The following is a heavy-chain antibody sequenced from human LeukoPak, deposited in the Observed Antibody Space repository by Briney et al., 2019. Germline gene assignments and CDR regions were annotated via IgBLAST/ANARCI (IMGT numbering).Heavy chain of an antibody. CDR3: ARDRYYYDSSGYLPLDY. J-gene: IGHJ4*02. V-gene: IGHV1-69*04. CDR1: GGTFSSYA. CDR2: IVPILGIA. D-gene: IGHD3-22*01. Sequence: GASVKVSCKASGGTFSSYAISWVRQAPGQGLEWMGRIVPILGIANYAQKFQGRVTITADKSTSTAYMELSSLRSEDTAVYYCARDRYYYDSSGYLPLDYWGQGTLVTVSS.